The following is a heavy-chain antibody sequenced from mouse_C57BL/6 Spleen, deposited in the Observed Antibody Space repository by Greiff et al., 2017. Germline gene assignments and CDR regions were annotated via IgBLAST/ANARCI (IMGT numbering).Heavy chain of an antibody. V-gene: IGHV1-64*01. D-gene: IGHD1-1*01. CDR3: ARDLYYGSSWFAY. Sequence: VQLKQPGAELVKPGASVKLSCKASGYTFTSYWMHWVKQRPGQGLEWIGMIHPNSGSTNYNEKFKSKATLTVDKSSSTAYMQLSSLTSEDSAVYYCARDLYYGSSWFAYWGQGTLVTVSA. J-gene: IGHJ3*01. CDR1: GYTFTSYW. CDR2: IHPNSGST.